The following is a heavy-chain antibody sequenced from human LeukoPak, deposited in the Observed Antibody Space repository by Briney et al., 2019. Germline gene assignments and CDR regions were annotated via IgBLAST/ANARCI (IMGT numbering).Heavy chain of an antibody. V-gene: IGHV4-34*01. Sequence: SETLSLTCSVSGGSFSGYFWSWIRQSPEKGLEWIGEINQGGSTKYNPSLQSRVTISVDTSKSQLSLKLSSVSAADTAVYYCARGWTKSTYYDTPGSYYTSLFDYWGQGTLVTVSS. CDR2: INQGGST. D-gene: IGHD1-26*01. J-gene: IGHJ4*02. CDR1: GGSFSGYF. CDR3: ARGWTKSTYYDTPGSYYTSLFDY.